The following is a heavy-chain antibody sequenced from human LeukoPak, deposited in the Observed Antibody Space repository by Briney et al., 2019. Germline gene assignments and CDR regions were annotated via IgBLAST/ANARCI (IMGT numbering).Heavy chain of an antibody. D-gene: IGHD3-16*01. CDR3: AHPQGGGDFDY. CDR2: ISGSGGST. CDR1: GFTFSSYA. J-gene: IGHJ4*02. Sequence: HSGGSLRLSCAASGFTFSSYAMSWVRQAPGKGLEWVSAISGSGGSTYYADSVKGRFTISRDNSKNTLYLQMNSLRAEDTAVYYCAHPQGGGDFDYWGQGTLVTVSS. V-gene: IGHV3-23*01.